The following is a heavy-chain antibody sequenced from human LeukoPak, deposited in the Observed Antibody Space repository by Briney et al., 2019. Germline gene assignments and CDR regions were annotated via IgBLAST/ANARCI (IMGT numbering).Heavy chain of an antibody. Sequence: SETLSLTCAVYGGSFSGYYWSWIRQPPGKGLEWIGEINHSGSTNYNPSLKSRVTISVDTSKNQFSLKLSSVTAADTAVYYCAGGRPNFCSSTSCYPLRYYYYYGMDVWGKGTTVTVSS. CDR1: GGSFSGYY. D-gene: IGHD2-2*01. V-gene: IGHV4-34*01. J-gene: IGHJ6*04. CDR3: AGGRPNFCSSTSCYPLRYYYYYGMDV. CDR2: INHSGST.